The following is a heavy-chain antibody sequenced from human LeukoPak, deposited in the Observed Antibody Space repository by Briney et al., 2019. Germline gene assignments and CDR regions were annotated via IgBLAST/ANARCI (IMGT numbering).Heavy chain of an antibody. Sequence: AGGSLRLSCAASGFPFSSYAMSWVRQAPGKGLEWVSAISGSGGSTYYADSVKGRFTISRDNSKSTLYVQMNSLRAEDTAVYYCAKDLGDAGIVVSRADYWGQGTLVTVSS. CDR3: AKDLGDAGIVVSRADY. CDR2: ISGSGGST. D-gene: IGHD1-26*01. V-gene: IGHV3-23*01. CDR1: GFPFSSYA. J-gene: IGHJ4*02.